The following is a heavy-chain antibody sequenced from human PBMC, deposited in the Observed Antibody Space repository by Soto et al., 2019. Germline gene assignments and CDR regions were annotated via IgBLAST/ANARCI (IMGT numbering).Heavy chain of an antibody. D-gene: IGHD2-8*02. CDR3: ARGILGGVRIDYGMDV. J-gene: IGHJ6*02. CDR2: ITSAGSYI. Sequence: GGSLRLSCAASGFTFSNYNMNWVRQPPGKGLEWVSSITSAGSYIYYAESLKGRVTIPRDNAKNSLFLQMNSLRAEDTALYFCARGILGGVRIDYGMDVWGQVPTVTFSS. CDR1: GFTFSNYN. V-gene: IGHV3-21*01.